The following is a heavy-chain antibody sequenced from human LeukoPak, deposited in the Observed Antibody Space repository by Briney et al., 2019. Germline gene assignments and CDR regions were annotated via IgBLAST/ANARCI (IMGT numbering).Heavy chain of an antibody. CDR2: IYYSGST. Sequence: SETLSLTCTVSGGSVSSGSYYWSWIRQPPGKGLEWIGYIYYSGSTNYNPSLKSRVTISVDTSKNQFSLKLSSVTAADTAVYYCARAVTTLDYWGRGTLVTVSS. V-gene: IGHV4-61*01. J-gene: IGHJ4*02. CDR3: ARAVTTLDY. CDR1: GGSVSSGSYY. D-gene: IGHD4-11*01.